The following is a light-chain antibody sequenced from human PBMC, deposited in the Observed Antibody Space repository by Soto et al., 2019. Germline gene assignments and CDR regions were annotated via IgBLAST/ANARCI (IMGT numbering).Light chain of an antibody. CDR1: SSDVGGYDY. CDR2: EVT. Sequence: QSALTQPASVSGSPGQSVTISCTVTSSDVGGYDYVSWYQQHPGKAPKFMIYEVTNRPSGVSHRFSGSKSGNTASLTFSGLQAEDEADYYCSSYTTTSTYVFGTGTKVTV. V-gene: IGLV2-14*01. J-gene: IGLJ1*01. CDR3: SSYTTTSTYV.